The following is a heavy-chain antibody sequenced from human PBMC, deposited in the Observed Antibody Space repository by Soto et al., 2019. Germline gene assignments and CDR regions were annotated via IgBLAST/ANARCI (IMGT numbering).Heavy chain of an antibody. J-gene: IGHJ3*02. CDR3: AKDRYDSSGYPDAFDI. CDR2: VSYDGSNK. D-gene: IGHD3-22*01. V-gene: IGHV3-30*18. CDR1: GFTFSTYD. Sequence: QVQLVESGGGVVQPGRSLRLSCAASGFTFSTYDMHWVRLAPGKGLEWVAVVSYDGSNKYYADSVKGRFTISRDNSKNTLCLQMNSLRAEDTAVHYCAKDRYDSSGYPDAFDIWGQGTMVTVSS.